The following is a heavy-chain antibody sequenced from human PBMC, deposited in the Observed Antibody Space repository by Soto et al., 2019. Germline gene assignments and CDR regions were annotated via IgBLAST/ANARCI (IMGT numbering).Heavy chain of an antibody. CDR1: GFTFSTYY. Sequence: ASVKVSCKASGFTFSTYYMHWVRQAPGQGLEWMGVINPTGGSTSYPQNFQGRVTMTRDSSTSTVYMELSGLRSEDTAVYYCATPRYSGWYGLDYWGQGTLFTVSS. J-gene: IGHJ4*02. V-gene: IGHV1-46*01. CDR2: INPTGGST. D-gene: IGHD6-19*01. CDR3: ATPRYSGWYGLDY.